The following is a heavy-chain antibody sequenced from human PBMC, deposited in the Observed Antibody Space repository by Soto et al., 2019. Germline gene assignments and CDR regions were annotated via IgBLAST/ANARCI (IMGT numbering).Heavy chain of an antibody. CDR2: ISGSGGRT. V-gene: IGHV3-23*01. D-gene: IGHD6-19*01. Sequence: EVQLLESGGGLVQPGGSLRLSYAASGFTFSSYAMGWVRQAPGKGLEWVSAISGSGGRTYYADSVKGRFTITRDNSKNTLYLQMNSLRAEDTAVYYCAKGVAGTYPPPFGYWGQGTLVTVSS. J-gene: IGHJ4*02. CDR1: GFTFSSYA. CDR3: AKGVAGTYPPPFGY.